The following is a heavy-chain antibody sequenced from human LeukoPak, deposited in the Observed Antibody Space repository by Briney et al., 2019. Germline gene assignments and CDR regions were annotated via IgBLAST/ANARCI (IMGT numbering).Heavy chain of an antibody. D-gene: IGHD6-19*01. CDR3: AREGGGSGWYYFDY. Sequence: GGSLRLSCAASGFTFSIYAIHWVRQAPGKGLEWVAGISYNGTNEYYPDSLKGRFTISRDTSKNTLYLPMNSLRAEDTALYNCAREGGGSGWYYFDYWGQGTLVTVSS. V-gene: IGHV3-30-3*01. CDR2: ISYNGTNE. J-gene: IGHJ4*02. CDR1: GFTFSIYA.